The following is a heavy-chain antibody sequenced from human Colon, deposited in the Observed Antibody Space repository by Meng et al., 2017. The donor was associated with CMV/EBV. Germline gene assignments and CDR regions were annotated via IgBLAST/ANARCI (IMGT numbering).Heavy chain of an antibody. V-gene: IGHV3-69-1*02. D-gene: IGHD2-2*02. J-gene: IGHJ6*02. CDR2: ISSSSTI. Sequence: GGSLRLSCAASGFTFSDYYMNWVRQAPGKGLEWVSSISSSSTIYYADSVKGRFTISRDNAKNSLYLQMNSLRAEDTAVYYCARARLRTCSSTSCYMGIYYYYYGMDVWGQGTTVTVSS. CDR1: GFTFSDYY. CDR3: ARARLRTCSSTSCYMGIYYYYYGMDV.